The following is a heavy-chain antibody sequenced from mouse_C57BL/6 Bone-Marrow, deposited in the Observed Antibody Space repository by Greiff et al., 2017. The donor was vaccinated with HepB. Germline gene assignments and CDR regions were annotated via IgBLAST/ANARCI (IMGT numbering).Heavy chain of an antibody. CDR1: GYTFTSYW. CDR2: IHPNSGST. Sequence: QVQLQQPGAELVKPGASVKLSCKASGYTFTSYWMHWVKQRPGQGLEWIGMIHPNSGSTNYNEKFKSKATLTVDKSSSTAYMQLSSLTSEDSAVYDGARVGGLYGSSYGGYFDVWGTGTTVTVSS. CDR3: ARVGGLYGSSYGGYFDV. J-gene: IGHJ1*03. D-gene: IGHD1-1*01. V-gene: IGHV1-64*01.